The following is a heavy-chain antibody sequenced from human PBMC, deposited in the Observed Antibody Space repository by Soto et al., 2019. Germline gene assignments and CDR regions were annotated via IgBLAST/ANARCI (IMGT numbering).Heavy chain of an antibody. CDR3: ARDPGLIATASWYFDV. J-gene: IGHJ2*01. CDR2: IIPELGMT. V-gene: IGHV1-69*04. Sequence: QVPLVQSGAEVKRPGSSVKVSCETSGESFTSYTLHWVRQAPGQGLEWVGRIIPELGMTNYAQKIQGRVTITADASTNTAYMELTNLRFDDTAVYYCARDPGLIATASWYFDVWGRGTLVTVSS. CDR1: GESFTSYT. D-gene: IGHD1-1*01.